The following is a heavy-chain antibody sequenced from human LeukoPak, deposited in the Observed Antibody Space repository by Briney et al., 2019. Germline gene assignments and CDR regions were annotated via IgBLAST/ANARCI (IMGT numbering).Heavy chain of an antibody. Sequence: GGSLRLSCAASGFNFNDYYMSWVRQVPGKGLEWVSYISSSGSSIYYADSVKGRFTISRDNAENSLYLQMNSLRAEDTAVYYCARGTNNAFDTWGQGTIVTVSS. J-gene: IGHJ3*02. CDR2: ISSSGSSI. V-gene: IGHV3-11*04. D-gene: IGHD2-2*01. CDR3: ARGTNNAFDT. CDR1: GFNFNDYY.